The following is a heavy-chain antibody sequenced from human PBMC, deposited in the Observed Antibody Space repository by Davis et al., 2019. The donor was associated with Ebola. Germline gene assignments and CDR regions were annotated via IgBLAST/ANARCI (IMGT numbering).Heavy chain of an antibody. J-gene: IGHJ6*02. CDR1: GFTFSSYA. Sequence: GSLKISCAASGFTFSSYAMSWVRQAPGKGLEWVSAISGSGGSTYYADSVKGRFTISRDNSKNTLYLQMNSLGAEDTAVYYCAKRMFYEYYYYGMDVWGQGTTVTVSS. CDR3: AKRMFYEYYYYGMDV. CDR2: ISGSGGST. V-gene: IGHV3-23*01. D-gene: IGHD3-16*01.